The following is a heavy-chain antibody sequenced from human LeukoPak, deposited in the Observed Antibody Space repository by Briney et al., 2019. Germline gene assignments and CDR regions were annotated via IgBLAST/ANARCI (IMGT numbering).Heavy chain of an antibody. CDR2: IHTSGNT. CDR3: ASQLPNYAMDV. V-gene: IGHV4-4*07. CDR1: VGSSSTYY. D-gene: IGHD2-2*01. J-gene: IGHJ6*02. Sequence: SETLSLTCTVSVGSSSTYYWSWFRQPAGKGLGWIGRIHTSGNTIYNPSLKSRVTMSVDTSKNQFSLTLSSVTAADTAVYYCASQLPNYAMDVWGQGTTVTVSS.